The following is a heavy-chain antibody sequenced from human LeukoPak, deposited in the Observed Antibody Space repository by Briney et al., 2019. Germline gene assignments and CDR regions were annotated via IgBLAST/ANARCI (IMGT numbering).Heavy chain of an antibody. CDR3: ARGPMARVRGFDI. Sequence: SETLSLTCTVSGGSISSYYWSWIRQPPGKGLEWIGYIYYSGSTNYNPSLKSRVTISVDTSKNQFSLKLSSVTAADTAVYYCARGPMARVRGFDIWGQGTMVTVSS. J-gene: IGHJ3*02. V-gene: IGHV4-59*01. D-gene: IGHD3-10*01. CDR1: GGSISSYY. CDR2: IYYSGST.